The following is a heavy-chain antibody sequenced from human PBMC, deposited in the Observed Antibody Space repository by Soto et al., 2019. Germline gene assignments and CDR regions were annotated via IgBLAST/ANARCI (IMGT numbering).Heavy chain of an antibody. J-gene: IGHJ6*02. V-gene: IGHV1-18*01. D-gene: IGHD2-2*03. CDR2: ISAYNGNT. Sequence: ASVKVSCKASGYTFTSYGISWVRQAPGQGLEWMGWISAYNGNTNYAQKLQGRVTMTTDTSTSTAYIDLRSLRSDDTAVYYCARDGYCSSTSCYGPYYYYGMDVWGQGTTVTVSS. CDR1: GYTFTSYG. CDR3: ARDGYCSSTSCYGPYYYYGMDV.